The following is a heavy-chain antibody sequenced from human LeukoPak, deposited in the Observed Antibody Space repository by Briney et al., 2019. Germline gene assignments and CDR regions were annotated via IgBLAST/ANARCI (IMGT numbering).Heavy chain of an antibody. V-gene: IGHV4-30-4*08. D-gene: IGHD3-3*01. Sequence: SETLSLTCAVYGGSFSGYYWSWIRQPPGKGLEWIGYIYYSGSTYYNPSLKSRVTISVDTSKNQFSLKLSSVTAADTAVYYCARARTYYDFWSGYSHFDYWGQGTLVTVSS. CDR3: ARARTYYDFWSGYSHFDY. J-gene: IGHJ4*02. CDR1: GGSFSGYY. CDR2: IYYSGST.